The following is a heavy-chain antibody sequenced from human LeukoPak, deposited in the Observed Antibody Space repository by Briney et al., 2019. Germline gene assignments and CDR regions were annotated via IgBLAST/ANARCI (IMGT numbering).Heavy chain of an antibody. CDR2: INPNSGGI. V-gene: IGHV1-2*02. Sequence: ASVKVSCKASGYTFTGYYMHWVRQAPGQGLEWMGWINPNSGGINYAQKFQGRVTMTRDTSISTAYMELSRLRSDDTAVYYCARPVTRFGELFGYWGQGTLVTVSS. CDR1: GYTFTGYY. CDR3: ARPVTRFGELFGY. D-gene: IGHD3-10*01. J-gene: IGHJ4*02.